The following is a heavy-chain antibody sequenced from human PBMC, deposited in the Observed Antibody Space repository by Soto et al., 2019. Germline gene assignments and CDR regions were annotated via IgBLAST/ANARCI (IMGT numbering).Heavy chain of an antibody. CDR3: ATNDGYCSGASCYSYYYYGMDV. J-gene: IGHJ6*02. D-gene: IGHD2-15*01. CDR1: GGTFSSYA. CDR2: IVPIFGTA. Sequence: QVQLVQSGAEVKKPGSSVKVSCKASGGTFSSYAISWVRQAPGQGLEWMGGIVPIFGTANYGQRFQGRVTITAEESTSTAYMELSSLRSEDTAVDYCATNDGYCSGASCYSYYYYGMDVWGQGTTVTVSS. V-gene: IGHV1-69*01.